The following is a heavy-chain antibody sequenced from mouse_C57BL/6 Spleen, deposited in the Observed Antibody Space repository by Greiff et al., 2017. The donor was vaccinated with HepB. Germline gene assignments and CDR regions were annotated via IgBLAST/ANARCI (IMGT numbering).Heavy chain of an antibody. V-gene: IGHV2-6*01. D-gene: IGHD1-1*01. CDR3: ASNYEGFLGTY. CDR1: GFSLTSYG. Sequence: VKLQQSGPGLVAPSQSLSITCTVSGFSLTSYGVDWVRQSPGKGLEWLGVIWGVGSTNYNSALKSRLSISKDNSKSQVFLKMNSLQTDDTAMYYCASNYEGFLGTYWGQGTLVTVSA. CDR2: IWGVGST. J-gene: IGHJ3*01.